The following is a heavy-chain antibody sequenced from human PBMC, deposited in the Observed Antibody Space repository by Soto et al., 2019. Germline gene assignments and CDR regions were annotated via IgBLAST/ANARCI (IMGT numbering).Heavy chain of an antibody. CDR2: IIPIFGTA. CDR1: GGTFSSYA. D-gene: IGHD4-17*01. CDR3: ARDPRGDTVTSHFDY. Sequence: SVKVSCKASGGTFSSYAISWVRQAPGQGLEWMGGIIPIFGTANYAQKFQGRVTITADESTSTAYMELSSLRSEDTAVYYCARDPRGDTVTSHFDYWGQGTLVTVSS. V-gene: IGHV1-69*13. J-gene: IGHJ4*02.